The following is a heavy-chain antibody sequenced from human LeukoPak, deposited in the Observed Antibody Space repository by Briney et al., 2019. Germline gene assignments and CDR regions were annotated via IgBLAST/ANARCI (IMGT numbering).Heavy chain of an antibody. Sequence: SGGSLRLSCAASGFTVSSNYMSWVRQAPGKGLEWVSVIASGGSTYYADSVKGRFTISRDNSKNTLYLQMNSLRAEDTAVYYCASTFYGDSPPYWGQGTLVTVSS. CDR2: IASGGST. CDR3: ASTFYGDSPPY. CDR1: GFTVSSNY. J-gene: IGHJ4*02. D-gene: IGHD4-17*01. V-gene: IGHV3-66*01.